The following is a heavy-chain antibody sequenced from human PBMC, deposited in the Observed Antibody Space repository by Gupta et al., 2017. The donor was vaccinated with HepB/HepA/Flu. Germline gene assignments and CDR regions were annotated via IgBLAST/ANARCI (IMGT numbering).Heavy chain of an antibody. CDR2: MKPNSGNK. J-gene: IGHJ4*02. CDR1: GYTFTSYD. D-gene: IGHD6-6*01. V-gene: IGHV1-8*01. Sequence: QVQLVQPGAEVQKPGASVKVSCKPSGYTFTSYDINWVRQATGQGLEWMGWMKPNSGNKGEAQKFQGRVTMTRNTAISTAEMEVRRMRAEDTAVYYGARGGADRPFGYGGQGTMVTVSS. CDR3: ARGGADRPFGY.